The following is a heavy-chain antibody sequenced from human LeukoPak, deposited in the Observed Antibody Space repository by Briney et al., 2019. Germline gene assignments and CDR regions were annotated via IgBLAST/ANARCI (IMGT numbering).Heavy chain of an antibody. J-gene: IGHJ2*01. Sequence: GGSLRLSCAASGFSFSNYGMHWVRQAPGKGLEWVAFIRFDGTDEFYADSVKGRFTISRDNAKNSLYLQMSSLRAEDTAVYYCAREERDGYNYYWYFDLWGRGTLVTVSS. CDR1: GFSFSNYG. D-gene: IGHD5-24*01. V-gene: IGHV3-30*02. CDR3: AREERDGYNYYWYFDL. CDR2: IRFDGTDE.